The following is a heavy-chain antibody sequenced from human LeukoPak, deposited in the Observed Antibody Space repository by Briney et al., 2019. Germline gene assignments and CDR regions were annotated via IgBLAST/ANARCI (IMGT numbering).Heavy chain of an antibody. CDR1: GFTFSSYS. D-gene: IGHD5-18*01. J-gene: IGHJ4*02. CDR2: ISSSSSYI. CDR3: ARSGDTAMATNDY. V-gene: IGHV3-21*01. Sequence: PGGSLRLSCAASGFTFSSYSMNWVRQAPGKGLEWVSSISSSSSYIYYADSVKGRFTISRDNAKNSLYLQMNSLRAEDTAVYYCARSGDTAMATNDYWGQGTLVTVSS.